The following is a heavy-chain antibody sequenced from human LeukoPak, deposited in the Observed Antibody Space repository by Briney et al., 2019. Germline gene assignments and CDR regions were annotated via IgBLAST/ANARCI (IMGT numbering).Heavy chain of an antibody. V-gene: IGHV3-64*01. J-gene: IGHJ4*02. Sequence: GGSLRLSCAASGFTFSSYAMHWVRQAPGKGLEYVSAISSNGGSTYYANSVKGRFTISRDNSKNTLYLQMGSLRAEDMAVYYCARASSEYFDWLYYFDYWGQGTLVTVSS. CDR3: ARASSEYFDWLYYFDY. CDR2: ISSNGGST. D-gene: IGHD3-9*01. CDR1: GFTFSSYA.